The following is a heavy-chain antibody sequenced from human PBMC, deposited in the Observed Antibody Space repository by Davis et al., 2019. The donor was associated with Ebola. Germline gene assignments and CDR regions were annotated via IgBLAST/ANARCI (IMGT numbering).Heavy chain of an antibody. CDR3: ARGSSGVASDY. V-gene: IGHV4-59*01. D-gene: IGHD5-12*01. Sequence: PSETLSLTCTVSGGSISSYYWSWIRQPPGKGLEWIGYIYYSGSTNYNPSLKSRVTISVDTSKNQFSLKLSSVTAADTAVYYCARGSSGVASDYWGQGTLVTVSS. J-gene: IGHJ4*02. CDR1: GGSISSYY. CDR2: IYYSGST.